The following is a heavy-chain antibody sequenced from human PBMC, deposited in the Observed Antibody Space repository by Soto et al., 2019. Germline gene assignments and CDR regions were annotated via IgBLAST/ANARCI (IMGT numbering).Heavy chain of an antibody. Sequence: GESLKISCKASGYSFSTYWIAWVRQRPGKGLDWMGIIYPGDSDTRYSPSFQGQVTISVDNSIDTAYLEWTTLRASDSAMYYCARHSLATQPGDYWGQGTRVT. J-gene: IGHJ4*02. CDR1: GYSFSTYW. D-gene: IGHD5-12*01. CDR2: IYPGDSDT. CDR3: ARHSLATQPGDY. V-gene: IGHV5-51*01.